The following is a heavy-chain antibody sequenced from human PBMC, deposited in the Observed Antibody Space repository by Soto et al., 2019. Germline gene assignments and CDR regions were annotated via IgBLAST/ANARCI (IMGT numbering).Heavy chain of an antibody. D-gene: IGHD2-21*01. CDR1: GGSVSGVSYY. V-gene: IGHV4-61*01. J-gene: IGHJ3*02. CDR3: ARYIGVDGTPDAFDI. Sequence: QVQLQESGPGLVKPSETLSHTCTVSGGSVSGVSYYWSWIRQPPGKGLEWIGYIFYSGSTNYNPSLKSRVTISLDTSKNQFSLRLTSVTAADTAVYYCARYIGVDGTPDAFDIWGQGTMVTVSS. CDR2: IFYSGST.